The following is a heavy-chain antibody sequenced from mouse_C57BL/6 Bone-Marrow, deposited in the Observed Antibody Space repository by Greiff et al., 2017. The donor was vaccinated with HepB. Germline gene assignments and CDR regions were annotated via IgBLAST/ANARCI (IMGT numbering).Heavy chain of an antibody. J-gene: IGHJ3*01. CDR1: GFSLSTFGMG. CDR2: IWWDDDK. CDR3: ARIAWGWLLAWFAY. D-gene: IGHD2-3*01. V-gene: IGHV8-8*01. Sequence: QVTLKESGPGILQPSQTLSLTCSFSGFSLSTFGMGVGWLRQPSGQGLEWLAHIWWDDDKYYNPALKSRLTISKDTSKNQVFLKIANVDTADTATYNGARIAWGWLLAWFAYWGQGTLVTVSA.